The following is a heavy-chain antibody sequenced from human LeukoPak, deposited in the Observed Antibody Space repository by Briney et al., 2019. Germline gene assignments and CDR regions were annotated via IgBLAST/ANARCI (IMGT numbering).Heavy chain of an antibody. CDR3: ARVADGVLLWFGELNV. V-gene: IGHV3-11*06. Sequence: GGSLRLSCAASGFTFSDYYMSWIRQAPGKGLEWVSYISSSSSYTNYADSVKGRFTISRGNAKNSLYLQMNSLRAEDTAVYYCARVADGVLLWFGELNVWGKGTTVTVSS. D-gene: IGHD3-10*01. CDR2: ISSSSSYT. CDR1: GFTFSDYY. J-gene: IGHJ6*04.